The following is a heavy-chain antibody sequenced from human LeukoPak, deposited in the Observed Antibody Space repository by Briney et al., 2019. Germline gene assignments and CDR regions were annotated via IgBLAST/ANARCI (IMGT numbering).Heavy chain of an antibody. CDR1: GYTFTSYG. J-gene: IGHJ4*02. CDR3: ARDRRDSSSWYGLDY. Sequence: EASVKVSCKASGYTFTSYGISWVRQAPGQGLEWMGWISAYNGNTNYAQKLQGRVTMTTDTSTSTAYMELRSLRSDDTAVYYCARDRRDSSSWYGLDYWGQGTLVTVSS. CDR2: ISAYNGNT. D-gene: IGHD6-13*01. V-gene: IGHV1-18*01.